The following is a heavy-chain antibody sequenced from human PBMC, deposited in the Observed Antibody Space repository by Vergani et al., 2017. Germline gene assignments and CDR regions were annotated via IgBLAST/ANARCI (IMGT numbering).Heavy chain of an antibody. CDR3: ARSEWLASIGFYYYYYMDV. CDR2: IYTSGST. Sequence: QVQLQESGPGLVKPSETLSLTCTVSGGSISSYYWSWIRQPPGKGLEWIGYIYTSGSTNYNPSLKSRVNISVDTSKNQFSLKLSSVTAADTAVYYCARSEWLASIGFYYYYYMDVWGKGTTVTVSS. CDR1: GGSISSYY. D-gene: IGHD6-19*01. J-gene: IGHJ6*03. V-gene: IGHV4-4*09.